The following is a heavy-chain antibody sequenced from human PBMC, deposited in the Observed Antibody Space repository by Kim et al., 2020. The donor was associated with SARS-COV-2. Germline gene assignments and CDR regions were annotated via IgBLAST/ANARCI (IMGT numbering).Heavy chain of an antibody. Sequence: SETLSLTCTVSGGSVSSGSHFWSWIRQPPGKGLEWIGQMYYSGSTNYNPSLKSRVIISVDTSKNQFSLKLSSVTAADTAVYYCARDSSNGWFYRRGQGILVSVSS. V-gene: IGHV4-61*01. J-gene: IGHJ5*02. CDR2: MYYSGST. CDR3: ARDSSNGWFYR. CDR1: GGSVSSGSHF.